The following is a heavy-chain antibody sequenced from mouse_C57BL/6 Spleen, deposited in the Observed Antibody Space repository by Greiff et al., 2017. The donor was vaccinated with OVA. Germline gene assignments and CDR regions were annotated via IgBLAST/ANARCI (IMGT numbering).Heavy chain of an antibody. J-gene: IGHJ4*01. CDR2: IDPSDSET. D-gene: IGHD2-3*01. V-gene: IGHV1-52*01. CDR1: GYTFTSYW. Sequence: QVQLQQPGAELVRPGSSVKLSCKASGYTFTSYWMHWVKQRPIQGLEWIGNIDPSDSETHYNQKFKDKATLTVDKSSSTAYMQLSSLTSEDSAVYYCARGGLLNAMDYWGQGTSVTVSS. CDR3: ARGGLLNAMDY.